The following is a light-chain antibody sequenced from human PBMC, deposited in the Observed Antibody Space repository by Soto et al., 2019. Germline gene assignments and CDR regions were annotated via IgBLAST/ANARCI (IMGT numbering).Light chain of an antibody. CDR1: QSLLHSNGYNY. CDR2: LRS. Sequence: DIVMTQSPLSLPVTPGEPASISCRSSQSLLHSNGYNYLDWYLQKPGQSPQLLIYLRSNRASGVPDRFSGSGSGTDFTLKISRVEAEDVGVYYCMQALQTPCTFGQGTNLEIK. V-gene: IGKV2-28*01. J-gene: IGKJ2*02. CDR3: MQALQTPCT.